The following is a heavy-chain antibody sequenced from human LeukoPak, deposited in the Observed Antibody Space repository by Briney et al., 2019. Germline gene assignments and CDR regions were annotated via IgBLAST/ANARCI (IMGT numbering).Heavy chain of an antibody. CDR1: GFTFSSYS. Sequence: GGSLRLSCAASGFTFSSYSMNWVRQAPGKGLEWVSGISWNSGSIVYADSGKGRFTISRDNAKNSLYLQMNSLRAEDTALYYCARGDDYYYYGMDVWGQGTTVTVSS. CDR3: ARGDDYYYYGMDV. D-gene: IGHD3-10*01. V-gene: IGHV3-9*01. J-gene: IGHJ6*02. CDR2: ISWNSGSI.